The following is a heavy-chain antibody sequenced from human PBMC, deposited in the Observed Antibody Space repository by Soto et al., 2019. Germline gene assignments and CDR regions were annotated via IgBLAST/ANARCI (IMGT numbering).Heavy chain of an antibody. V-gene: IGHV4-34*01. CDR1: GGSFSGYY. J-gene: IGHJ6*03. D-gene: IGHD2-15*01. Sequence: PSETLSLTCAVYGGSFSGYYWSWIRQPPGKGLEWIGEINHSGSTNYNPSLKSRVTISVDTSKNQFSLKLSSVTAADTAVYYCARAGYCSGGSCFTITYFYYYMDVWGKGTTVTVSS. CDR2: INHSGST. CDR3: ARAGYCSGGSCFTITYFYYYMDV.